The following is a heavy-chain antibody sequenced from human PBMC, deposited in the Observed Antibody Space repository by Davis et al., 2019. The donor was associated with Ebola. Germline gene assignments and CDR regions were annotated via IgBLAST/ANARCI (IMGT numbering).Heavy chain of an antibody. Sequence: MPSETLSLTCAVSGGSISSSYWWSWVRQPPGKGLEWIGEIYHTGSTNYNPSLKSRVTISVDKSKNQFSLKLSSVTAADTAVYFCARDREWLVQGYFDYWGQGILVTVSS. D-gene: IGHD6-19*01. CDR3: ARDREWLVQGYFDY. CDR2: IYHTGST. J-gene: IGHJ4*02. CDR1: GGSISSSYW. V-gene: IGHV4-4*02.